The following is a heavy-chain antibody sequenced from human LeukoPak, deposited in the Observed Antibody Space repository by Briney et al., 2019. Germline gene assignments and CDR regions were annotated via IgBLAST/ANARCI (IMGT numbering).Heavy chain of an antibody. CDR2: IDPSDSYT. J-gene: IGHJ4*02. CDR1: GYHFTNYW. CDR3: ARHGRYTAIEYFDY. V-gene: IGHV5-10-1*01. D-gene: IGHD5-18*01. Sequence: GESLKISCKGSGYHFTNYWISWVRQMPGKGLEWMGRIDPSDSYTNYSPPFQGHVTISTDKSISTAYLQWNSLKASDTAMYYCARHGRYTAIEYFDYWGQGTLVTVSS.